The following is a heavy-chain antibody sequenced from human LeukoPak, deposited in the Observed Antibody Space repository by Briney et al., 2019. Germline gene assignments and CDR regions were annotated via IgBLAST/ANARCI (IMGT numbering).Heavy chain of an antibody. J-gene: IGHJ4*02. Sequence: SETLSLTCAVYGGSFSGYYWSWIRQPPGKGLEWIGEINHSGSTNYNPSLKSRVTISVDTSKNQFSLKLSSVTAADTAVYYCARELAGLLAGWGQGTLVTVSS. CDR3: ARELAGLLAG. CDR1: GGSFSGYY. V-gene: IGHV4-34*01. D-gene: IGHD3-3*02. CDR2: INHSGST.